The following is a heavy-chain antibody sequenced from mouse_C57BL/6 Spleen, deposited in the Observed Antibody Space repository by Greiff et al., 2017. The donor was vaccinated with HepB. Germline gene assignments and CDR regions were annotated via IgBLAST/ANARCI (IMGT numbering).Heavy chain of an antibody. J-gene: IGHJ3*01. CDR1: GFNIKDYY. CDR2: IDPEDGDT. Sequence: VQLQQSGAELVRPGASVKLSCTASGFNIKDYYMHWVKQRPEQGLEWIGRIDPEDGDTEYAPKFQGKATMTADTSSNTAYLQLSSLTSEDTAVYYCTTWYSSGYVTAWFAYWGQGTLVTVSA. D-gene: IGHD3-2*02. CDR3: TTWYSSGYVTAWFAY. V-gene: IGHV14-1*01.